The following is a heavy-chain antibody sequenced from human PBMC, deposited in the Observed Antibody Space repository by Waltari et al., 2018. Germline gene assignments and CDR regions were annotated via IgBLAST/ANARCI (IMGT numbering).Heavy chain of an antibody. CDR3: TKGGHVDF. D-gene: IGHD3-10*01. CDR1: GFPFSTYW. CDR2: IKTDGSET. V-gene: IGHV3-7*01. Sequence: EVQLVESGGGLVQPGGSLRLSCVASGFPFSTYWMTWVRQAPGKGLEWVGNIKTDGSETYYVESVKGRFTISKDNAKNSLYLQMNNLRAEDTAVYYCTKGGHVDFCGPGSLVTVSS. J-gene: IGHJ4*02.